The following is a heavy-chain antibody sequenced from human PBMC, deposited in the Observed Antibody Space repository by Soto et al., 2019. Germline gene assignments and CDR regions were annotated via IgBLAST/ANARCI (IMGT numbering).Heavy chain of an antibody. D-gene: IGHD2-15*01. J-gene: IGHJ3*02. CDR1: GGSISSSY. CDR2: IYYSGST. CDR3: AREGDCSGGSCYVAFDI. V-gene: IGHV4-59*01. Sequence: PSXTLSLTCTVSGGSISSSYCSWILQPPGKGLEWIGYIYYSGSTNYNPSLKSRVTISVDTSKNQFSLKLSSVTAADKAVYYCAREGDCSGGSCYVAFDIWGQGTMVTVSS.